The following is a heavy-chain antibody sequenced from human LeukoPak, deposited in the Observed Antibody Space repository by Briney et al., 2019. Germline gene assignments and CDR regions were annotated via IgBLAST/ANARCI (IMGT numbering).Heavy chain of an antibody. J-gene: IGHJ4*02. V-gene: IGHV4-39*01. CDR3: ARHVAPYRTAAADRFDY. D-gene: IGHD6-13*01. CDR1: GGSISSSSYY. CDR2: IYYSGST. Sequence: SETLSLTCTVSGGSISSSSYYWGWIRQPPGKGLEWIGGIYYSGSTYYNPSLKSRVTISVDTSKNQFSLKLSSVTAADTAVYYCARHVAPYRTAAADRFDYWGQGTLVTVSS.